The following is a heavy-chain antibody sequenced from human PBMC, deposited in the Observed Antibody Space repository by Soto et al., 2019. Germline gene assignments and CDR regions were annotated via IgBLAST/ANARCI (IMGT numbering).Heavy chain of an antibody. V-gene: IGHV4-39*01. Sequence: QLQLQESGPGLVKPSETLSLTCSVSDDSINSDKYYWGWIRQPPGKGLEWIGSIYYRGNAYYNPSIRPRVTISLDKSKSQFSLKLNSVTAAASAVYFCARLEGLATISYYFDFWGPGALVTVSS. CDR3: ARLEGLATISYYFDF. D-gene: IGHD3-9*01. J-gene: IGHJ4*02. CDR1: DDSINSDKYY. CDR2: IYYRGNA.